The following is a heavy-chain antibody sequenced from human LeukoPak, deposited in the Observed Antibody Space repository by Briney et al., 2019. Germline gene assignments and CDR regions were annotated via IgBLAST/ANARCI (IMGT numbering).Heavy chain of an antibody. CDR1: GFTFSSYA. D-gene: IGHD6-19*01. Sequence: GGSLRLSCTASGFTFSSYAMTWVRQAPGKGLEWVSGISASGGSTYYADSVKGRFTISRDNSKNTLYLQMNSLRAEDTAVYYCANGAVAGSFDYWGQGTLVTVSS. J-gene: IGHJ4*02. V-gene: IGHV3-23*01. CDR2: ISASGGST. CDR3: ANGAVAGSFDY.